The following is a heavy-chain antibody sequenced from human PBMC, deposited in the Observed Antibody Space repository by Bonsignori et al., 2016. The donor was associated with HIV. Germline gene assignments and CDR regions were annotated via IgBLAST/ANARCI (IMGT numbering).Heavy chain of an antibody. CDR3: AKDSPGDGYYFDY. CDR2: ISWNSGSI. V-gene: IGHV3-9*01. Sequence: SLKISCAASGFTFDDYAMHWVRQAPGKGLEWVSGISWNSGSIGYADSVKGRFTISRDNAKNSLYLQMNSLRAEDTALYYCAKDSPGDGYYFDYWGQGTLVTVSS. CDR1: GFTFDDYA. J-gene: IGHJ4*02. D-gene: IGHD5-24*01.